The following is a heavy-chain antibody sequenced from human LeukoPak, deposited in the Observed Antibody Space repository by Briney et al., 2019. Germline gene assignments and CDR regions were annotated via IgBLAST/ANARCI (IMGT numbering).Heavy chain of an antibody. V-gene: IGHV5-10-1*01. J-gene: IGHJ5*02. CDR1: GYSFTSYW. CDR3: ASLGGYYDILTGIPFDP. Sequence: KPGESLRISCKGSGYSFTSYWISWVRQMPGKGLEWMGRIDPSDSYTNYSPCFQGHVTISADKSISTAYLQWSSLKASDTAMYYCASLGGYYDILTGIPFDPWGQGTLVTVSS. CDR2: IDPSDSYT. D-gene: IGHD3-9*01.